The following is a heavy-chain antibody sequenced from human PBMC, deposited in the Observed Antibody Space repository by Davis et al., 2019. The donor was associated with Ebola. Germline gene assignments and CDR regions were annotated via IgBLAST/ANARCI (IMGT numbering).Heavy chain of an antibody. CDR2: ISPYNGHT. V-gene: IGHV1-18*04. CDR3: ARGGPSWNPNWLDP. CDR1: GYSFSDSW. D-gene: IGHD1-1*01. Sequence: GESLKISCRGSGYSFSDSWIAWVRQAPGQGLQWMGWISPYNGHTDYAQSLRDRFTMTTDTSTNTVYMELKSLRSDDTAIYYCARGGPSWNPNWLDPWGQGTPVTVSS. J-gene: IGHJ5*02.